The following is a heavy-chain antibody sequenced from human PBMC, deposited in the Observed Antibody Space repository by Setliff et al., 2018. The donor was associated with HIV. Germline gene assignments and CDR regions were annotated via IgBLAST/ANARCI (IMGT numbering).Heavy chain of an antibody. D-gene: IGHD2-15*01. CDR2: MSGSGSYT. J-gene: IGHJ3*02. CDR1: GFTFSSSA. CDR3: AKELEYCSGPMCYSYDALDM. V-gene: IGHV3-23*01. Sequence: TGGSLSLSCAASGFTFSSSAMSWVRKAPGQGLEWVSAMSGSGSYTHNADPVVGRFTISRDNAKNTLYLQMNSLRAEDTAVYYCAKELEYCSGPMCYSYDALDMWGQGTMVTVSS.